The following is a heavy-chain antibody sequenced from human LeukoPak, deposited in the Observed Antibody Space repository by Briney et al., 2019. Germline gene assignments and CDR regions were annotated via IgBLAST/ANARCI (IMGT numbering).Heavy chain of an antibody. Sequence: PGGSLRLSCAASGFTVSTNYMNWVRQAPGKGLEWVSVLYSVGDTYYGDSVKGRFTISRDNSKNTLYLQMNSLRAEDTAVYYCAGTKNIAAAGRLDYWGLGTLVTVSS. CDR3: AGTKNIAAAGRLDY. CDR1: GFTVSTNY. D-gene: IGHD6-13*01. V-gene: IGHV3-53*01. CDR2: LYSVGDT. J-gene: IGHJ4*02.